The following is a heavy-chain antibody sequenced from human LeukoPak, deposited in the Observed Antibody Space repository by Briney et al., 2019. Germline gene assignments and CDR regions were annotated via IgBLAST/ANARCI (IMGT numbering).Heavy chain of an antibody. CDR2: IYPGDSDT. CDR1: GYNFANSW. CDR3: ARQYGRPFDY. V-gene: IGHV5-51*01. Sequence: PGESLKISCKGSGYNFANSWIGWVRQMPGKGLEWMGIIYPGDSDTRYSPSFQGQVSISVDKSVSTTYLQWSSLKASDTAMYYCARQYGRPFDYWGQGTLVTVSS. J-gene: IGHJ4*02. D-gene: IGHD4-17*01.